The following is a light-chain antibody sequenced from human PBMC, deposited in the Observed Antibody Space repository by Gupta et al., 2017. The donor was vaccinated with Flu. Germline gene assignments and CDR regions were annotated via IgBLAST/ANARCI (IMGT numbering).Light chain of an antibody. V-gene: IGLV3-1*01. CDR2: QDS. Sequence: SYELTQPPSVSVSPGQTASITCSGDKLGDKYACWYQQKPGQSPVLVIYQDSKRTAGLPGRFSGSNAGNTATLTISGTQAMEEADYYCQAEDSSTTYVFGTGTKVTVL. J-gene: IGLJ1*01. CDR1: KLGDKY. CDR3: QAEDSSTTYV.